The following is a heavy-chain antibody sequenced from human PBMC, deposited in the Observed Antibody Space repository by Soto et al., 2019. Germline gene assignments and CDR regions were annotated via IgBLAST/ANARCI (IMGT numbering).Heavy chain of an antibody. J-gene: IGHJ6*02. CDR1: GFTFSRYA. CDR2: ISGSGSSI. CDR3: AKAGGYYDYYNMDV. Sequence: PGGSLRLSCAASGFTFSRYAMRWVRQAPGKGLECVSSISGSGSSIHYADSVKGLFTTSRDNSKNTLYLQMNSLRAEDTAVYYCAKAGGYYDYYNMDVWGQGTTVTVSS. D-gene: IGHD3-10*01. V-gene: IGHV3-23*01.